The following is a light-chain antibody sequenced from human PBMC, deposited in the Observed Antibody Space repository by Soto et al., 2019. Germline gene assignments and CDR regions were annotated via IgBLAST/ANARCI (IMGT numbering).Light chain of an antibody. CDR1: QSISSY. CDR2: AAS. V-gene: IGKV1-39*01. CDR3: QQSDSTPRT. Sequence: DIQMTQSPSSLSASVGARVTITCRASQSISSYLNWYQQKPVKAPKLLIYAASRLQSGVPSRFSGSGSGTDFTLTISRLQPEYFATYYGQQSDSTPRTFGQGTKVEIK. J-gene: IGKJ1*01.